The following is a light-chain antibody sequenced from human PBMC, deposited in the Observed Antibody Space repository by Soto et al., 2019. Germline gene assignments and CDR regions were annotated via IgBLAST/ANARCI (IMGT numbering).Light chain of an antibody. CDR1: QSVSNSY. J-gene: IGKJ1*01. CDR3: QQYGSSPMT. V-gene: IGKV3-20*01. CDR2: DAS. Sequence: EIVLTHSPGTLSLSPGERVTLSCRASQSVSNSYLAWYQQKPGQAPRLVIYDASSRATGIPDRFSASGSGTDFTLTISRLEPEEFAVYFCQQYGSSPMTFGQGSKVDIK.